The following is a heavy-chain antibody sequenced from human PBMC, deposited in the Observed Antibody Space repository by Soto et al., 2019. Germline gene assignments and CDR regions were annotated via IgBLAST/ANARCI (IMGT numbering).Heavy chain of an antibody. CDR1: GGSMSSYY. D-gene: IGHD3-10*01. J-gene: IGHJ6*02. CDR3: ARGRGIYGSGSYYPIYYGMDV. CDR2: IYYSGYT. Sequence: PSETLSLTCAVSGGSMSSYYWSWLRQPPGKRPEWIGYIYYSGYTNYNPSLKSRVTISVDMSKNQFSLKLSSVTAADTAVYYCARGRGIYGSGSYYPIYYGMDVWGQGTTVT. V-gene: IGHV4-59*01.